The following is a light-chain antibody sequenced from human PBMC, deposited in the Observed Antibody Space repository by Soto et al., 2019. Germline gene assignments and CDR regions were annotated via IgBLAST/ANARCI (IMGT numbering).Light chain of an antibody. CDR2: AAS. J-gene: IGKJ2*01. CDR3: QQRYSTPYT. CDR1: QSISSY. V-gene: IGKV1-39*01. Sequence: DTQMTQSPSSLSASVGDRVTITCRASQSISSYLNWYQQKPGNAPKLLIYAASSLQSGVPSRFSGSGSGTEFTRTISSLQPEDFATYYCQQRYSTPYTFGQGTKLEIK.